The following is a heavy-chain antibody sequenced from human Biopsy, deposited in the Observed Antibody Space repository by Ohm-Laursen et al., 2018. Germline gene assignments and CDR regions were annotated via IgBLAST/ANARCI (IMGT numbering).Heavy chain of an antibody. V-gene: IGHV4-34*01. CDR2: ITQSGST. Sequence: SGTLSLTCAVHGGSFNGYFWSWIRQPPGKGLEWIGDITQSGSTYYSPSIKSRVTISVDTAKKQFSRSLRSVTAADTAVYYCARVPLPGIGAAYQGRFLYGMDVWGQGTTVSVSS. CDR1: GGSFNGYF. J-gene: IGHJ6*02. CDR3: ARVPLPGIGAAYQGRFLYGMDV. D-gene: IGHD6-13*01.